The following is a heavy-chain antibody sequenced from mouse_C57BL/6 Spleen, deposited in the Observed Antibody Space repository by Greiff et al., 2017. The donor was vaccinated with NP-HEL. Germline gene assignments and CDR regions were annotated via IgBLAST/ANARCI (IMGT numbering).Heavy chain of an antibody. CDR1: GFSLTSYG. J-gene: IGHJ2*01. D-gene: IGHD2-5*01. CDR2: IWSGGST. Sequence: QVHVKQSGPGLVQPSQSLSITCTVSGFSLTSYGVHWVRQSPGKGLEWLGVIWSGGSTDYNAAFISRLSISKDNSKSQVFFKMNSLQADDTAIYYCARNGYYSNPWYFDYWGQGTTLTVSS. CDR3: ARNGYYSNPWYFDY. V-gene: IGHV2-2*01.